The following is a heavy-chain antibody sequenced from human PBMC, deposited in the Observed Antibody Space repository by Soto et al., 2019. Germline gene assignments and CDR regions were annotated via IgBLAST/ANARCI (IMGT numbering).Heavy chain of an antibody. CDR2: IYYSGST. J-gene: IGHJ4*02. V-gene: IGHV4-59*08. Sequence: SETLSLTCTVSGDSISNNYWSWIRQPPGKGLEWIGYIYYSGSTNYNPSLKSRVTISVDRSKNQFSLKLSSVTAADTAVYYCARYYYDSTAYIDFWGQGTLVTVSS. D-gene: IGHD3-22*01. CDR3: ARYYYDSTAYIDF. CDR1: GDSISNNY.